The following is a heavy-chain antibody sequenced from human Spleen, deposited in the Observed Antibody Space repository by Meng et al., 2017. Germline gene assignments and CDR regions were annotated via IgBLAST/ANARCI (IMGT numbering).Heavy chain of an antibody. V-gene: IGHV3-11*01. J-gene: IGHJ4*02. CDR2: ISNSGSAI. D-gene: IGHD2/OR15-2a*01. CDR3: ARDTSTSLDY. Sequence: QVQLVESGGGFVKPGGSLRLSCAASGFIFSDYYMSWIRQAPGKGLKWISYISNSGSAIYYADSVKGRFTISRDDSKNSLYLEMNSLKIEDTAVYYCARDTSTSLDYWGQGALVTVSS. CDR1: GFIFSDYY.